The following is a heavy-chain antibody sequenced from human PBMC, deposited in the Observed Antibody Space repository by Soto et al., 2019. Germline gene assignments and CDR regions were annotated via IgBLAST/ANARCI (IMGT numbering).Heavy chain of an antibody. V-gene: IGHV4-59*01. D-gene: IGHD2-15*01. CDR2: IYYSGST. CDR1: GGSISSYY. CDR3: ASKRWGSCGIDY. J-gene: IGHJ4*02. Sequence: QVQLQESGPGLVKPSETLSLTYTVSGGSISSYYWSWIRQPPGKGLEWTGYIYYSGSTNYNPSLKSRVTISVDTAKNQFSLKLSSVTAEDTAVYYCASKRWGSCGIDYWGQGTLVTVSS.